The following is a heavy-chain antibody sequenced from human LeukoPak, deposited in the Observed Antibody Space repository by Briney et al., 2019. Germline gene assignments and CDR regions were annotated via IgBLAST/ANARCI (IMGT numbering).Heavy chain of an antibody. Sequence: GGSLRLSCAASGFTFSSYWMSWVRQAPGKGLEWVANIKQDGSEKYYVDSVKGRFTISRDNAKNSLYLQMNSLRAEDTAVYYCARERFRNYYGSGSYYMDYWGQGTLVTVSS. CDR2: IKQDGSEK. CDR1: GFTFSSYW. J-gene: IGHJ4*02. D-gene: IGHD3-10*01. CDR3: ARERFRNYYGSGSYYMDY. V-gene: IGHV3-7*01.